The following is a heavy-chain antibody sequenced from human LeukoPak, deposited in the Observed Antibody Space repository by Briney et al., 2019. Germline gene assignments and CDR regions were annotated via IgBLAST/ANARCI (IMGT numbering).Heavy chain of an antibody. CDR2: IYYSGST. Sequence: SETLSLTXTVSGGSISSSSYYWGWIGQPPGKGLEWIGSIYYSGSTYYNPSLKSRVTISVDTSKNQFSLKLSSVTAADTAVYYCAGRGITIFGVVYSEFWFDPWGQGTLVTVSS. D-gene: IGHD3-3*01. J-gene: IGHJ5*02. CDR1: GGSISSSSYY. CDR3: AGRGITIFGVVYSEFWFDP. V-gene: IGHV4-39*01.